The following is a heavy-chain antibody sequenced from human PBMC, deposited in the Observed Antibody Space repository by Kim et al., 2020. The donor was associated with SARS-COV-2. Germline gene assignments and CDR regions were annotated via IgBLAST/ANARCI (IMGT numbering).Heavy chain of an antibody. J-gene: IGHJ6*02. V-gene: IGHV4-4*02. CDR1: GASIISSNW. CDR3: AKYVPYYGSSVGDYGMDV. Sequence: SETLSLTCAVSGASIISSNWWSWVRQSPGKGLEWIGEIYHSGSTNYNPSLQSRVTISVDKSKNQFSLKLTSVTAADTAVYYCAKYVPYYGSSVGDYGMDVWGQGTTVTVSS. D-gene: IGHD3-10*01. CDR2: IYHSGST.